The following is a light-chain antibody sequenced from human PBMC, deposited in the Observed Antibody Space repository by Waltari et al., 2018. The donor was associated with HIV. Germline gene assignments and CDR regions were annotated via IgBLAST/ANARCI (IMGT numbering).Light chain of an antibody. V-gene: IGKV3-11*01. CDR2: DAS. J-gene: IGKJ2*03. CDR1: QSVGSF. CDR3: QQRSNWPPYS. Sequence: EIVLTQSPATLSLSPGERATLSCRASQSVGSFLVWYQQIPGQAPRLLLYDASKRATGRPARCSCRGSGTDITLTIDSLETEDFGVYYCQQRSNWPPYSFGQGTKLEI.